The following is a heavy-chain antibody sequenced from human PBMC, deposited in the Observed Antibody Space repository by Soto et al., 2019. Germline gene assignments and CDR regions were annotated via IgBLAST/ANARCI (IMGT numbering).Heavy chain of an antibody. V-gene: IGHV5-10-1*01. CDR3: ARHAYDFWSGHPNPRYYYGMDV. D-gene: IGHD3-3*01. J-gene: IGHJ6*02. Sequence: GESLKISCKGSGYSFTSYWINWVRQMPGKGLEWMGRIDPSDSYTNYSPSFQGHVTISADKSISTAYLQWSSLKATDTAMYYCARHAYDFWSGHPNPRYYYGMDVWGQGXTVTVSS. CDR1: GYSFTSYW. CDR2: IDPSDSYT.